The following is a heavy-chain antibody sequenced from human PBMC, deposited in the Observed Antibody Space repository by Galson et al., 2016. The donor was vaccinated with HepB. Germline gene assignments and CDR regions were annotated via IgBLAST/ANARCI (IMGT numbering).Heavy chain of an antibody. CDR3: ARDSGPGKYGSGSGSFDY. CDR1: GGSISSTSHY. V-gene: IGHV4-39*07. Sequence: SETLSLTCTVSGGSISSTSHYWGWIRQPPGKGLEWIGTIYYVGNTYYNPSLKSRVTISVDTSKKQFSLNLSSVTAADTAVYYCARDSGPGKYGSGSGSFDYWGQGTLVTVSS. J-gene: IGHJ4*02. CDR2: IYYVGNT. D-gene: IGHD3-10*01.